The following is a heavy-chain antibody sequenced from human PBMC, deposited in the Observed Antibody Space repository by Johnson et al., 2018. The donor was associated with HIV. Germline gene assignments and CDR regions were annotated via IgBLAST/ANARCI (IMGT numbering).Heavy chain of an antibody. D-gene: IGHD3-16*01. CDR1: GLNVSGHY. V-gene: IGHV3-66*04. Sequence: VQLVESGGGLAQPGGSLRLSCAASGLNVSGHYMSWVRQSPGKGLEWVSAIGTGGDTYYAESVKGRFTISRDNSKNTLYLQMNKLRAEDTAVYFCASQVRGLRLGVDAFDIWGQGTMVTVSS. J-gene: IGHJ3*02. CDR3: ASQVRGLRLGVDAFDI. CDR2: IGTGGDT.